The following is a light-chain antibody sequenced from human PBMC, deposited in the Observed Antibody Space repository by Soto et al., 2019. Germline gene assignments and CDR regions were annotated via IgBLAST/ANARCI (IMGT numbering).Light chain of an antibody. CDR2: DAY. J-gene: IGKJ5*01. Sequence: DVVLAQAPLSLSVTPGQPASMSCKSTQSLLYSDGKTYLYWYLQKPGQPPQLLIYDAYNRFSGVPDRVSASGSGTDFTLKISRVEAEDVGVYYYMQRTHDPITLGQGTRLEIK. V-gene: IGKV2D-29*01. CDR1: QSLLYSDGKTY. CDR3: MQRTHDPIT.